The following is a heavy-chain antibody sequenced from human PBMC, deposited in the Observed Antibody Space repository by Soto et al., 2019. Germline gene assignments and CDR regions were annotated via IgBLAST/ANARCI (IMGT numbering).Heavy chain of an antibody. CDR2: IYYSGSA. CDR3: ASGSGSYPSSYYHYPLDV. V-gene: IGHV4-4*02. Sequence: QVQLRESGPGVVHPSGTLSLTCSVSGISITGSHWWNWFRQAPGQGLEWIGEIYYSGSANYNSSLKSRLTLSVDRPTNQFSLKLASVTVADTAVYFCASGSGSYPSSYYHYPLDVWGRGTAVTVSS. D-gene: IGHD1-26*01. CDR1: GISITGSHW. J-gene: IGHJ6*02.